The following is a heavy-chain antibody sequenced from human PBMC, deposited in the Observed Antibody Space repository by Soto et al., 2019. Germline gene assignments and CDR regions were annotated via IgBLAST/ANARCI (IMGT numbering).Heavy chain of an antibody. Sequence: EVQLLESGGGLVQPGGSLRLSCAASGLTFSSYAMTWVRQAPGKGLEWVSGISGSGGTKYYADSVKGRFTISRDTSKNTLFLQMNSLRAEDTAVYYCAKNDFGDYYYYMDVWGKGATVTVSS. V-gene: IGHV3-23*01. CDR1: GLTFSSYA. D-gene: IGHD4-17*01. CDR2: ISGSGGTK. CDR3: AKNDFGDYYYYMDV. J-gene: IGHJ6*03.